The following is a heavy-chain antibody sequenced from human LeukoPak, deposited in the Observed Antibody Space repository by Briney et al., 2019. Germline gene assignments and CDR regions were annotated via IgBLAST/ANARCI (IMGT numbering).Heavy chain of an antibody. Sequence: SQTLSLTCAVSGGSISSGGYSWSWIRQPPGKGLEWIGCIYHSGSTYYNPSLKSRVTISVDRSKNQFSLKLSPVTAADTAVYYCARGGFSGWALYYFDYWGQGTLVTVSS. D-gene: IGHD6-19*01. J-gene: IGHJ4*02. CDR3: ARGGFSGWALYYFDY. CDR1: GGSISSGGYS. V-gene: IGHV4-30-2*01. CDR2: IYHSGST.